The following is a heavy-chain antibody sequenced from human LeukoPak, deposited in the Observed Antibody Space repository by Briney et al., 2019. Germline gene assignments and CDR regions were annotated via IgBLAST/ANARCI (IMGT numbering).Heavy chain of an antibody. V-gene: IGHV4-34*01. CDR1: GGSFSGDF. D-gene: IGHD5-12*01. CDR2: INHGGST. Sequence: PSEPLSLTCAVYGGSFSGDFWSWIRQSPGKGLEWIGEINHGGSTTYNPSLQSRVTMSVDTSTNQISLKMTSVTAADTAIYYCARHTWQWLPLDDWGQGTQVTISP. J-gene: IGHJ4*02. CDR3: ARHTWQWLPLDD.